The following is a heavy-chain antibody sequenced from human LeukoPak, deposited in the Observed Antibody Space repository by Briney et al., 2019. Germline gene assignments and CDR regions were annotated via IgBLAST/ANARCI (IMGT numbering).Heavy chain of an antibody. CDR1: GGSFSGYY. D-gene: IGHD3-10*01. CDR2: IYYSGST. CDR3: ARDARVQKWFGELLKTTTYYFDY. Sequence: SETLSLTCAVYGGSFSGYYWSWIRQPPGKGLEWIESIYYSGSTYYNPSLKSRVSISVDTSKNQFSLKLSSVTAADTAVYYCARDARVQKWFGELLKTTTYYFDYWGQGTLVTVSS. J-gene: IGHJ4*02. V-gene: IGHV4-34*01.